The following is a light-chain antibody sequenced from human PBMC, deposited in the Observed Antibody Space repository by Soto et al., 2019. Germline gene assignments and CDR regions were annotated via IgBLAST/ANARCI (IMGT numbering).Light chain of an antibody. CDR3: SSYTSSSTPWV. CDR2: DVS. CDR1: SSDVGGYNY. J-gene: IGLJ1*01. V-gene: IGLV2-14*03. Sequence: QSALTQPTSVSRSPGQSITISCTGTSSDVGGYNYVSWYQHHPGKAPKLMICDVSDRPSGVSNRFSGSKSGNTASLTISGLQAEDEADYYCSSYTSSSTPWVFGTGTKVTVL.